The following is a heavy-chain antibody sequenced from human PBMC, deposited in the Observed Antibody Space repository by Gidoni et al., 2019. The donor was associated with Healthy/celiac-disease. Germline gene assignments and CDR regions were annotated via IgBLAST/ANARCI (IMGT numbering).Heavy chain of an antibody. CDR2: INPNSGGT. CDR3: ARDMSYSSSSFALGYYYGMDV. J-gene: IGHJ6*02. D-gene: IGHD6-6*01. V-gene: IGHV1-2*04. CDR1: GYTFTGYY. Sequence: QVQLVQSGAEVTKPGASVKVSCKASGYTFTGYYMHWVRQAPGQGLEWMGWINPNSGGTNYAQKFQGWVTMTRDTSISTAYMELSRLRSDDTAVYYCARDMSYSSSSFALGYYYGMDVWGQGTTVTVSS.